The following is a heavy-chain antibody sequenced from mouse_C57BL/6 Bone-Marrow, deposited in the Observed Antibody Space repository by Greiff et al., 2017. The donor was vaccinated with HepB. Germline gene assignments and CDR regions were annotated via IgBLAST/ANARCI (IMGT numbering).Heavy chain of an antibody. CDR1: GYTFTSYW. CDR3: ARDNYGSSYCFAY. Sequence: VQLQQPGAELVKPGASVKMSCKASGYTFTSYWITWVKQRPGQGLEWIGDIYPGSGSTNYNEKFKSKATLTVDTSSSTAYMQLSSLTSEDSAVYYCARDNYGSSYCFAYWGQGTLVTVSA. CDR2: IYPGSGST. J-gene: IGHJ3*01. D-gene: IGHD1-1*01. V-gene: IGHV1-55*01.